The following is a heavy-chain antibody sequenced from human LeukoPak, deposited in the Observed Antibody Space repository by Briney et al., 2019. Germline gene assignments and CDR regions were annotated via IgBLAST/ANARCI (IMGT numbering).Heavy chain of an antibody. CDR1: GFTFDDYG. Sequence: GGSLRLSCAASGFTFDDYGMSWDRQAPGKGLEWVSGINWNGGSTGYADSVKGRFTISRDNAKNSLYLQMNSLRAEDTALYYCARVLYYDILTGPFDYWGQGTLVTVSS. D-gene: IGHD3-9*01. J-gene: IGHJ4*02. CDR2: INWNGGST. CDR3: ARVLYYDILTGPFDY. V-gene: IGHV3-20*04.